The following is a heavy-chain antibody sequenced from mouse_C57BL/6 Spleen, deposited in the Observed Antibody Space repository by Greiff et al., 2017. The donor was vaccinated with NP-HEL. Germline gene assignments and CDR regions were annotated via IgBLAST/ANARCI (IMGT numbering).Heavy chain of an antibody. J-gene: IGHJ4*01. CDR1: GYAFSSSW. CDR2: IYPGDGDT. Sequence: VKLMESGPELVKPGASVKISCKASGYAFSSSWMNWVKQRPGKGLEWIGRIYPGDGDTNYNGKFKGKATLTADKSSSTAYMQLSSLTSEDSAVYFCARNYGPYYYAMDYWGQGTSVSVSS. V-gene: IGHV1-82*01. CDR3: ARNYGPYYYAMDY. D-gene: IGHD1-2*01.